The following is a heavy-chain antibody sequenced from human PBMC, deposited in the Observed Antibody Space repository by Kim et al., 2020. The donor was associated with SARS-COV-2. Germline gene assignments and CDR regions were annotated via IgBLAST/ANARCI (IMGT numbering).Heavy chain of an antibody. J-gene: IGHJ6*02. Sequence: ASVKVSCKASGYTFTSYAMHWVRQAPGQRLEWMGWINAGNGNTKYSQKFQGRVTITRDTSASTAYMELSSLRSEDTAVYYCARDHIRGIVATIDYYYYGMDVWGQGTTVTVSS. CDR2: INAGNGNT. V-gene: IGHV1-3*01. CDR3: ARDHIRGIVATIDYYYYGMDV. CDR1: GYTFTSYA. D-gene: IGHD5-12*01.